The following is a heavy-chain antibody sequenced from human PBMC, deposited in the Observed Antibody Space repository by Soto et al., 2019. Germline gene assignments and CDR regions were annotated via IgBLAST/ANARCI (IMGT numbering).Heavy chain of an antibody. CDR1: GRSMSSNY. Sequence: QVHLQESGPGLVKPSETLSLTCSVSGRSMSSNYWSWIRQSPDKGLEWLGYVFYGGTDYNPSLEGRLSMSVETSKSQFSLKLTSVTAADTAIYYCASYRGALYFDSWGPGNLVTVSS. D-gene: IGHD4-4*01. CDR3: ASYRGALYFDS. V-gene: IGHV4-59*01. CDR2: VFYGGT. J-gene: IGHJ4*02.